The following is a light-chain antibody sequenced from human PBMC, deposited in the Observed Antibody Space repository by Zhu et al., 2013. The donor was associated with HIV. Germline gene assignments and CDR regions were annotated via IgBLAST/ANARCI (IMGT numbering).Light chain of an antibody. CDR2: DTS. CDR1: QSISSTY. CDR3: QQFYTIPYT. Sequence: EIVLTQSPGTLSLSPGERATLSCRASQSISSTYLAWYQQKPGQAPRLLIYDTSNRATGIPARFSGSGSETDFTLTISSLQAEDVALYYCQQFYTIPYTFGQGTKLEIK. V-gene: IGKV3-11*01. J-gene: IGKJ2*01.